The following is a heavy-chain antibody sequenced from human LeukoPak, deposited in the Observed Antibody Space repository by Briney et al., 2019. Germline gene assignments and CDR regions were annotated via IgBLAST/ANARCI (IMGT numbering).Heavy chain of an antibody. V-gene: IGHV3-30-3*01. CDR1: GFTFSSYA. CDR3: ARVRVTVTTLDY. Sequence: GRSLRLSCAASGFTFSSYAMHWVRQAPGKGLEWVAVISYDGSNKYYADSVKGRFTISRDNAKNSLYLQMNSLRAEDTAVYYCARVRVTVTTLDYWGQGTLVTVSS. D-gene: IGHD4-17*01. CDR2: ISYDGSNK. J-gene: IGHJ4*02.